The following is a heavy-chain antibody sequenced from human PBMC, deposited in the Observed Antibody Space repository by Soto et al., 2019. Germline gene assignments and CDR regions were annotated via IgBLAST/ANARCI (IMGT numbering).Heavy chain of an antibody. CDR3: ARARVARLHHYGMDV. J-gene: IGHJ6*02. Sequence: GGSLRLSCAASGFTFSSYAMHWVRQAPGKGLEWVAVISYDGSNKYYADSVKGRFTISRDNSKNTLYLQMNSLRAEDTAVYYCARARVARLHHYGMDVWGQGTKVTVSS. D-gene: IGHD5-12*01. CDR1: GFTFSSYA. V-gene: IGHV3-30-3*01. CDR2: ISYDGSNK.